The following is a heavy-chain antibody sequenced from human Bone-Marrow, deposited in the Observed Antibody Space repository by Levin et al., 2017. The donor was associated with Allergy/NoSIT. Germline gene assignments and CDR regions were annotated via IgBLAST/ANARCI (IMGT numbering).Heavy chain of an antibody. CDR2: IKSKTDGGTT. CDR3: TTLPGYYYDSSGYYPFDY. J-gene: IGHJ4*02. CDR1: GFTFSNAW. D-gene: IGHD3-22*01. Sequence: GESLKISCAASGFTFSNAWMNWVRQAPGKGLEWVGRIKSKTDGGTTDYAAPVKGRFTISRDDSKNTLYLQMNSLKTEDTAVYYCTTLPGYYYDSSGYYPFDYWGQGTLVTVSS. V-gene: IGHV3-15*07.